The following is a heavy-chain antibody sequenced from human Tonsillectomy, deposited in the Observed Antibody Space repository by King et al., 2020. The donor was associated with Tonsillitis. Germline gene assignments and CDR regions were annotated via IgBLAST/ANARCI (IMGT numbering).Heavy chain of an antibody. J-gene: IGHJ6*02. CDR2: IYSGGST. CDR3: ARDRGGYYYYFYGMDV. CDR1: GFTVSSNY. D-gene: IGHD3-10*01. V-gene: IGHV3-53*01. Sequence: VQLVESGGGLIQPGGSLRLSCAASGFTVSSNYMSWVRQAPGKGLEWVSVIYSGGSTYYADSVKGRFTISRDNSKNTLYLQMNSLRAEDTAVYYCARDRGGYYYYFYGMDVCGQGTTVTVSS.